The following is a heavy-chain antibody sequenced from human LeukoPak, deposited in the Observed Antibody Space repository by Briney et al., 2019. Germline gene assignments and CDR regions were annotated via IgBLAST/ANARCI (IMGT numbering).Heavy chain of an antibody. V-gene: IGHV3-23*01. CDR3: AKDRPSGGGSYPAFDY. J-gene: IGHJ4*02. D-gene: IGHD1-26*01. CDR2: ISGSGGST. Sequence: GGSLRLSCAASGFTFSSYAMSWVRQAPGKGLEWVSAISGSGGSTYYADSVKGRFTISRDNSKNTLYLQMNSLRAEDTAVYYCAKDRPSGGGSYPAFDYWGQGTLVAVSS. CDR1: GFTFSSYA.